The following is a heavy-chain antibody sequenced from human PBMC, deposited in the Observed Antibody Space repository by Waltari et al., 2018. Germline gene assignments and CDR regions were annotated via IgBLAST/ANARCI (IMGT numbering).Heavy chain of an antibody. J-gene: IGHJ4*02. CDR3: GREGGTSGYSGYLDT. V-gene: IGHV3-30*01. CDR1: AFPYRTSI. Sequence: QVQLVESGGGVVQPGRSLRLSCAAPAFPYRTSIIHWVRQAPGKELEWLAAMSYDGFSKYYADSLKGRFSIGRDDSQNTVYLQANSLTTEDTAVYYCGREGGTSGYSGYLDTWGQGTLVTVSS. CDR2: MSYDGFSK. D-gene: IGHD2-15*01.